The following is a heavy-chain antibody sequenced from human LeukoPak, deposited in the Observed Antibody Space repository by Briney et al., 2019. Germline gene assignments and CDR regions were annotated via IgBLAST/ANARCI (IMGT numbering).Heavy chain of an antibody. CDR1: GGSISSYY. D-gene: IGHD2-2*03. V-gene: IGHV4-59*01. J-gene: IGHJ6*02. CDR2: IYYSGST. Sequence: PSETLSLTRTVSGGSISSYYWSWIRQPPGKGLEWIGYIYYSGSTNYNPSLKSRVTISVDTSKNQFSLKLSSVTAADTAVYYCARDLLDIGYYYYGMDVWGQGTTVTVSS. CDR3: ARDLLDIGYYYYGMDV.